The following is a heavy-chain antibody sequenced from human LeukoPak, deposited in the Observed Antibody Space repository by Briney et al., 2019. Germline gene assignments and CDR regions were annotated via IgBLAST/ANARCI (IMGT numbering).Heavy chain of an antibody. Sequence: SETLSLTCTVSGGSISSSSYYWGWIRQPPGKGLEWIGSIYYSGSTYYNPSLKSRVTISVDTSKNQFSLKLSSVTAADTAVYYCARGRGGSCPLPYWGQGTLVTVSS. CDR3: ARGRGGSCPLPY. CDR2: IYYSGST. V-gene: IGHV4-39*07. D-gene: IGHD2-15*01. CDR1: GGSISSSSYY. J-gene: IGHJ4*02.